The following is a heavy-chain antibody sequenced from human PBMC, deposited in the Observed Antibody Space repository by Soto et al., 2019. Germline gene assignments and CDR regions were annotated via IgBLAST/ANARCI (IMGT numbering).Heavy chain of an antibody. D-gene: IGHD2-2*01. CDR2: IIPIFGTA. V-gene: IGHV1-69*13. CDR3: ARSSSTSSKGWDYYYYYGMDV. J-gene: IGHJ6*02. Sequence: GASVKVSCKASGGTFSSYAISWVRQAPGQGLVWMGGIIPIFGTANYAQKFQGRVTITADESTSTAYMELSSLGSEDTAVYYCARSSSTSSKGWDYYYYYGMDVRGQGTTVTVSS. CDR1: GGTFSSYA.